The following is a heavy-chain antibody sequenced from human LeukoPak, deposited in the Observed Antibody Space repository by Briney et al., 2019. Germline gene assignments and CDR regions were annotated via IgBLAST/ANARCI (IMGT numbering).Heavy chain of an antibody. D-gene: IGHD3-10*01. CDR2: IYYSGST. V-gene: IGHV4-59*01. Sequence: SETLSLTCTVSGDSISSYYWSWIRQPPGKGLEWIGYIYYSGSTNYNPSLKSRVTISVDTSKNQFSLKLSSVTAADTAVYYCARAYYYGSLRFDPWGQGTLVTVSS. CDR3: ARAYYYGSLRFDP. CDR1: GDSISSYY. J-gene: IGHJ5*02.